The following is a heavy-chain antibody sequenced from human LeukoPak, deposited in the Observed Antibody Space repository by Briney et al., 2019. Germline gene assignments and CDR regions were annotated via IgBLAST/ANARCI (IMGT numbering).Heavy chain of an antibody. D-gene: IGHD3-22*01. CDR2: ISGSGGST. CDR1: GFTFSSYA. CDR3: AKREIVGSFDY. J-gene: IGHJ4*02. V-gene: IGHV3-23*01. Sequence: GGSLRLSCAASGFTFSSYAMSWVRQAPGKGLEWVSAISGSGGSTYSADSVKGRFTISRDNSKNTVYLQMNSLRAEDTAVYYCAKREIVGSFDYWGQGTLVTVSS.